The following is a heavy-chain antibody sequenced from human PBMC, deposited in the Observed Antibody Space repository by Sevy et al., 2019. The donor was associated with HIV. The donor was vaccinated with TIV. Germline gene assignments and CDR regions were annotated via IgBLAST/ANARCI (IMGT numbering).Heavy chain of an antibody. CDR2: ISSSSSYI. CDR3: ARDRNIVLVPAAGWFDP. J-gene: IGHJ5*02. CDR1: GFTFSSYS. V-gene: IGHV3-21*01. Sequence: GGSLRLSCAASGFTFSSYSMNWVRQAPGKGLEWVSSISSSSSYIYYADSGKGRFTISRDNAKNSLYLQMNSLRAEDTAVYYCARDRNIVLVPAAGWFDPWGQGTLVTVSS. D-gene: IGHD2-2*01.